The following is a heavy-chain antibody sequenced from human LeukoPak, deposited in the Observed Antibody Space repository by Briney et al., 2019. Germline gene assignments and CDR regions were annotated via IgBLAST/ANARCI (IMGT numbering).Heavy chain of an antibody. Sequence: GGSLRLSCAASGFTFSSCSMNWVRQAPGKGLEWVSSISSSSSYIYYADSVKGRFTISRDNAKNSLYLQMNSLRAEDTAVYYCARDPAAAAYYMDVWGKGTTVTVSS. J-gene: IGHJ6*03. V-gene: IGHV3-21*01. CDR2: ISSSSSYI. D-gene: IGHD6-13*01. CDR3: ARDPAAAAYYMDV. CDR1: GFTFSSCS.